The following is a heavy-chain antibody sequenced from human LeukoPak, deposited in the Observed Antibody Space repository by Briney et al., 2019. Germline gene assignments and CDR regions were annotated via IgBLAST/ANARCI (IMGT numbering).Heavy chain of an antibody. Sequence: GGSLRLSCAASGSTFNNYAMTWVRQAPGKGLEWVSVIGGSGDNTYYADSVKGRFTISRDNAKNSLYLQMNSLRVEDTALYYCARVWAWGSGNYFDNWGQGTLVTVSS. CDR3: ARVWAWGSGNYFDN. D-gene: IGHD7-27*01. J-gene: IGHJ4*02. V-gene: IGHV3-23*01. CDR1: GSTFNNYA. CDR2: IGGSGDNT.